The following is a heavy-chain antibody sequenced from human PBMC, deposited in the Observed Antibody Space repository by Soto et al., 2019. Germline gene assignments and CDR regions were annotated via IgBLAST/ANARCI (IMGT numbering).Heavy chain of an antibody. D-gene: IGHD6-13*01. J-gene: IGHJ5*02. CDR1: GGSISSSNW. CDR3: ASVGRAAAGWVDWFDP. V-gene: IGHV4-4*02. CDR2: IYHSGST. Sequence: QVQLQESGPGLVKPSGTLSLTCAVSGGSISSSNWWSWVRQPPGKGLEWIGEIYHSGSTNYNPSLRRRVTISVDKSKNQFSLKLSSVTVADTAVYYCASVGRAAAGWVDWFDPWGQGTLVTVSS.